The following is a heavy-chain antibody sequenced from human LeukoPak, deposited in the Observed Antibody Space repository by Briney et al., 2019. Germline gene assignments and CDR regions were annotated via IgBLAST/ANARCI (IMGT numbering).Heavy chain of an antibody. J-gene: IGHJ4*02. V-gene: IGHV3-30*18. CDR1: GFPFSTYG. CDR3: AKGIRDFSWLPSFAW. Sequence: GGSLRLSCAASGFPFSTYGMHWVRQAPGKGLEWVAVTSFDGSNQYYADSVKGRFTISRDNFKSTLFLQMNTLSPEDTPVYYCAKGIRDFSWLPSFAWWGQGILVTVSS. D-gene: IGHD3-9*01. CDR2: TSFDGSNQ.